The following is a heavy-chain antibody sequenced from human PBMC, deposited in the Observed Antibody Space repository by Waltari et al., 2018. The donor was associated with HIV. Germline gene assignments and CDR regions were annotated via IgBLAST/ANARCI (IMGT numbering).Heavy chain of an antibody. V-gene: IGHV4-31*03. CDR3: ARVSDSYGTVFEY. CDR1: GGSLRSGGYY. Sequence: QVQLQESGPGLVKSSQTLSLTCTVSGGSLRSGGYYWNWIRQHPGKGLGWIGYIQPSGGTYYNPSLKSRVSISVNTSKNQFSLNLTSVTAADTAVYYWARVSDSYGTVFEYWGQGTLVSVSS. J-gene: IGHJ4*02. CDR2: IQPSGGT. D-gene: IGHD3-10*01.